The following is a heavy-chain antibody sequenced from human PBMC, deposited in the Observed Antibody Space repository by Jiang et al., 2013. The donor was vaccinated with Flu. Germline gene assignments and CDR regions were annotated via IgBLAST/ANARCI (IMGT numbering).Heavy chain of an antibody. CDR2: ISYDGSNK. CDR3: ARDSGP. CDR1: GFTFSSYA. D-gene: IGHD3-10*01. J-gene: IGHJ5*02. V-gene: IGHV3-30-3*01. Sequence: GRSLRLSCAASGFTFSSYAMHWVRQAPGKGLEWVAVISYDGSNKYYADSVKGRFTISRDNSKNTLYLQMNSLRAEDTAVYYCARDSGPWGQGTLVTVSS.